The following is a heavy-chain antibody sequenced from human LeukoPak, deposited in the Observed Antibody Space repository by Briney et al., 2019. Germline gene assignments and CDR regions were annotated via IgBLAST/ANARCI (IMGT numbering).Heavy chain of an antibody. CDR1: GFAFKSYS. CDR2: ISDASFSI. V-gene: IGHV3-23*01. CDR3: AKKMGTYRAFDY. D-gene: IGHD3-16*02. J-gene: IGHJ4*02. Sequence: GGSLRLSCAASGFAFKSYSMYWVRQGPGKGLEWVASISDASFSINYADSVKGRFTISRDNSKNILYLQMNNLRAEDTAVYYCAKKMGTYRAFDYWRQGTLVTVSS.